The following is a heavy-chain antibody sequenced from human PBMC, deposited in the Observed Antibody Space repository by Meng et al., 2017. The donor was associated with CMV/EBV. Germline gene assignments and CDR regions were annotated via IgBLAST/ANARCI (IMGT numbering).Heavy chain of an antibody. CDR3: ATAPGYYASSPFDY. CDR2: IKSKTDGGTT. D-gene: IGHD3-22*01. CDR1: GFTFSNAW. Sequence: GGSLRLSCGASGFTFSNAWMNWVCQAPGKGLEWLGLIKSKTDGGTTDYAAPVKGRFSISRDDSKNTLYLQMNSLKTEDTAVYYCATAPGYYASSPFDYWGQGTMVTVSS. V-gene: IGHV3-15*01. J-gene: IGHJ4*02.